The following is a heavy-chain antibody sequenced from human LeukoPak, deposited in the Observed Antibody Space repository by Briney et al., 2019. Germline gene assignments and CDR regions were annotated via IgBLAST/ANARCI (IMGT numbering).Heavy chain of an antibody. V-gene: IGHV3-30*18. J-gene: IGHJ4*02. D-gene: IGHD5-18*01. Sequence: PGGSLRLSCAASGFTFSSYGMHWVRQAPGKGLEWVAVISYGGSNKYYADSVKGRFTISRDNSKNTLYLQMNSLRAEDTAVYYCAKSRLYSYGLYYFDYWGQGTLVTVSS. CDR3: AKSRLYSYGLYYFDY. CDR2: ISYGGSNK. CDR1: GFTFSSYG.